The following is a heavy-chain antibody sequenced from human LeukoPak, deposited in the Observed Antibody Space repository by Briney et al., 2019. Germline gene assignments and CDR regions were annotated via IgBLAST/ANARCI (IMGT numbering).Heavy chain of an antibody. CDR1: GFTFSSYA. CDR3: AKERGDIVVVPAADRGAFDI. CDR2: IRGSGGRT. Sequence: GSLRLSCAASGFTFSSYAMSWVRQAPGKGLEWVSVIRGSGGRTHYADSVKGRFTISRDNSKNTLYLQMNSLRAEDTAVYYCAKERGDIVVVPAADRGAFDIWGQGTMVTVSS. V-gene: IGHV3-23*01. D-gene: IGHD2-2*01. J-gene: IGHJ3*02.